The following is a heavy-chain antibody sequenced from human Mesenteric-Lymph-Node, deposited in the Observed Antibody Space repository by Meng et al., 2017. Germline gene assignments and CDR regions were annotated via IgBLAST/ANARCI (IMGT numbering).Heavy chain of an antibody. D-gene: IGHD1-26*01. V-gene: IGHV1-2*06. CDR2: INPNSGGT. Sequence: QVQLVPSGAEVKKPGASGKVSCKAAGYTFTGYYLHWVRQAPGQGLEWMGRINPNSGGTNYAQKFQGRVTMTRDTSISTAYMELSRLRSDDTAVYYCARDRGSYGWFDPWGQGTLVTASS. J-gene: IGHJ5*02. CDR1: GYTFTGYY. CDR3: ARDRGSYGWFDP.